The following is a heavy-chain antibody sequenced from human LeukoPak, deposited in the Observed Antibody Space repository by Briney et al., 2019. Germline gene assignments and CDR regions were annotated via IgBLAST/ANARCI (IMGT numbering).Heavy chain of an antibody. J-gene: IGHJ5*02. V-gene: IGHV1-46*01. CDR3: ARDSHDYGDYSNWFDP. CDR1: GYTFTGYY. D-gene: IGHD4-17*01. CDR2: INPSGGST. Sequence: GASVTVSCKASGYTFTGYYMHWVRQAPGQGLEWMGIINPSGGSTSYAQKFQGRVTMTRDTSTSTVYMELSSLRSEDTAVYYCARDSHDYGDYSNWFDPWGQGTLVTVSS.